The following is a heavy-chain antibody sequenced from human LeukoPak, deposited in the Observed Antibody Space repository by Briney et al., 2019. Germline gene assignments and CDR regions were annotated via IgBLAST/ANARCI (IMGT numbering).Heavy chain of an antibody. D-gene: IGHD4/OR15-4a*01. V-gene: IGHV3-33*01. J-gene: IGHJ4*02. CDR3: ARGNNYGDQRRILDY. CDR2: IWYDGSNK. CDR1: GFTFSSYD. Sequence: GGSLRLSCAASGFTFSSYDMHWARQAPGKGLEWVAVIWYDGSNKYYADSVKGRFTISRDNSKNTLYLQMNSLRVEDTAVYYCARGNNYGDQRRILDYWGQGTLVTVSS.